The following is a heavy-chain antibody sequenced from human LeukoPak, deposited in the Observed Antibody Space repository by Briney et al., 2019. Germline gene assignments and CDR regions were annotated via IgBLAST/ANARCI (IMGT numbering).Heavy chain of an antibody. V-gene: IGHV1-18*01. Sequence: ASVKVSCKASGYTFTSYGISWVRQAPGQGLEWMGWISAYNGNPNYAQKLQGRVTMTTDTSTSTAYMELRSLRSDDTAVYYCAREVEDSSSADWFDPWGQGTLVTVSS. CDR3: AREVEDSSSADWFDP. CDR1: GYTFTSYG. J-gene: IGHJ5*02. CDR2: ISAYNGNP. D-gene: IGHD4-11*01.